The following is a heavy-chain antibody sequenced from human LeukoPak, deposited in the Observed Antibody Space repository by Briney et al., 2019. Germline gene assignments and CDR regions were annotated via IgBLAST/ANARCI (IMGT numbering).Heavy chain of an antibody. CDR3: ARVLITMVRGVISYYYYGKDV. CDR1: GGSVSSGSYY. D-gene: IGHD3-10*01. J-gene: IGHJ6*04. V-gene: IGHV4-61*01. CDR2: IYYSGST. Sequence: SETLSLTCTVSGGSVSSGSYYWSWIRQPPGKGLEWIGYIYYSGSTNYNPSLKSRVTISVDTSKNQFSLKLSSVTAADTAVYYCARVLITMVRGVISYYYYGKDVWGKGTTVTVSS.